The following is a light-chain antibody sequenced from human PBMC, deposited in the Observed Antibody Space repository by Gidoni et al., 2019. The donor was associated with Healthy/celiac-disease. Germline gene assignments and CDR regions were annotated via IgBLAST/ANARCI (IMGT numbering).Light chain of an antibody. J-gene: IGLJ3*02. CDR1: SSNIGSNT. Sequence: QSVLTQPPSASGTPGQRVTISCSGSSSNIGSNTVNWYQQLPGTDPKLLIYSNNQRPSGVPDRFSGSKSGTSASLANSGLQSEDEADYYCAAWDDSLNAWVFGGGTKLTVL. CDR2: SNN. CDR3: AAWDDSLNAWV. V-gene: IGLV1-44*01.